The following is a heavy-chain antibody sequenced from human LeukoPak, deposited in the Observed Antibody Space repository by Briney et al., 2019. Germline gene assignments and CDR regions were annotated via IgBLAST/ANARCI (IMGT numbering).Heavy chain of an antibody. CDR3: ARGRWGWPFDY. J-gene: IGHJ4*02. Sequence: SETLSLTCSVSGGSMYSSTYYWGWIRQPPGKGLEWIGTIYYSGSTYYNPSLKSRVTISVDTSKNQFSLKLSSVTAADTAVYYCARGRWGWPFDYWGQGTLVTVSS. CDR2: IYYSGST. V-gene: IGHV4-39*07. CDR1: GGSMYSSTYY. D-gene: IGHD4-23*01.